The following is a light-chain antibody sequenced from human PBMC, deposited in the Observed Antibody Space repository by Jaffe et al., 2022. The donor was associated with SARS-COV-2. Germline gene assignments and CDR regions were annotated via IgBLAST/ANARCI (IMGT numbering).Light chain of an antibody. CDR3: NSRDTSGNHYV. CDR2: AKN. CDR1: SLRKYY. J-gene: IGLJ1*01. V-gene: IGLV3-19*01. Sequence: SSELTQDPAVSVALGQTIRITCQGDSLRKYYASWYQQKPGQAPVLVIYAKNNRPSGIPDRFSASSSGNTASLTITGAQAEDEADYYCNSRDTSGNHYVFGTGTKVTVL.